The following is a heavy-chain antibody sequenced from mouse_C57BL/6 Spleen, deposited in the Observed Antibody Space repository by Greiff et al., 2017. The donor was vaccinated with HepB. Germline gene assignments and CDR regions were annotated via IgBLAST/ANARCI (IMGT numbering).Heavy chain of an antibody. CDR1: GYSFTGYY. Sequence: EVQVVESGPELVKPGASVKISCKASGYSFTGYYMNWVRQSPEKSLEWIGEINPSTGGTTYNQKFKAKATLTVDKSSSTAYMQLKSLTSEDSAVYYCARSLYYYGSSGWYFDVWGTGTTVTVSS. CDR3: ARSLYYYGSSGWYFDV. J-gene: IGHJ1*03. CDR2: INPSTGGT. V-gene: IGHV1-42*01. D-gene: IGHD1-1*01.